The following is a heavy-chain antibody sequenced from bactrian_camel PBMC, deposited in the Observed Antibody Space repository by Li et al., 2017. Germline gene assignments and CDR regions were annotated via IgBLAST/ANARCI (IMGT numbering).Heavy chain of an antibody. CDR1: GISASTYC. Sequence: HVQLVESGGGSVQAGGSLRLTCEASGISASTYCMSLFRQAPGKEREGAASIDSAGKNPTYTYSVAGRFTISKDDAKNIVYLQMDSLKVEDTATYYCAADVVNLQLARFYNYWGQGNQVTVS. J-gene: IGHJ4*01. CDR2: IDSAGKNP. CDR3: AADVVNLQLARFYNY. V-gene: IGHV3S1*01. D-gene: IGHD6*01.